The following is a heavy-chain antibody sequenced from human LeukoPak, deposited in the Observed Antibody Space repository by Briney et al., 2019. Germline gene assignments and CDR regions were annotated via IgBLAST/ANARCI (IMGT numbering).Heavy chain of an antibody. CDR3: ARASDSSGMGD. CDR2: INPYHGKT. CDR1: GYDFITYG. V-gene: IGHV1-18*01. J-gene: IGHJ4*02. Sequence: ASVKVSCKASGYDFITYGFSWVRQAPGQGLEWMGWINPYHGKTKYAQKFQDRVTLTTDTSTTTAHMELRRLSSDDTAVYYCARASDSSGMGDWGQGTLVTVSS. D-gene: IGHD3-22*01.